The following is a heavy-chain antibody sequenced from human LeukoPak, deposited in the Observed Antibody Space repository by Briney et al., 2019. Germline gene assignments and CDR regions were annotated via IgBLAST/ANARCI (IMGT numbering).Heavy chain of an antibody. CDR2: IKQDGSEK. CDR3: ARDGPLYDSSGYYYPYYFDY. Sequence: PGGSLRFSCAASGFTFSSYWMSWVRQAPGKGLEWVANIKQDGSEKYYVDSVKSRFTISRDNAKNSLYLQMNSLRTEDTAVYYCARDGPLYDSSGYYYPYYFDYWGQGTLVTVSS. V-gene: IGHV3-7*01. D-gene: IGHD3-22*01. CDR1: GFTFSSYW. J-gene: IGHJ4*02.